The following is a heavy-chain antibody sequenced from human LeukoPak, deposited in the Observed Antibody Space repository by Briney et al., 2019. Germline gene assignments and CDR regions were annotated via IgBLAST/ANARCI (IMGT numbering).Heavy chain of an antibody. J-gene: IGHJ4*02. CDR3: ARGHVLSGSWFSY. Sequence: SGTLSLTCAVSGASISSSTWWSWVRQPPGRGLECIGNIYHSGSTNYNPSLKSRVTISINKSKNQFSLNLLSLTAADTAMYYCARGHVLSGSWFSYWGQGTLVTVSS. CDR1: GASISSSTW. V-gene: IGHV4-4*02. D-gene: IGHD6-13*01. CDR2: IYHSGST.